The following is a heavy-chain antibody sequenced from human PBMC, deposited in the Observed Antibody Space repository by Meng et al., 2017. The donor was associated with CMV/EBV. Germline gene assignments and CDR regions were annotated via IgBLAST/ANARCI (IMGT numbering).Heavy chain of an antibody. Sequence: GESLKISCAASGFTFSSYEMNWVRQAPGKGLEWVSYISSSVSTIYYADSVKGRFTISRDNAKNSLYLQMNSLRAEDTAVYYCARDPYRDDSHYYYGMDVWGQGTTVTVSS. CDR1: GFTFSSYE. D-gene: IGHD3-16*01. CDR2: ISSSVSTI. V-gene: IGHV3-48*03. J-gene: IGHJ6*02. CDR3: ARDPYRDDSHYYYGMDV.